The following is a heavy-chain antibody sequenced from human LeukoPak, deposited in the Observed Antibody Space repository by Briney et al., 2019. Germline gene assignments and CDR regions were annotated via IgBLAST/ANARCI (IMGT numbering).Heavy chain of an antibody. CDR2: IKQDGSEK. Sequence: GGSLRLSCAASGFTFSSYWMSWVRQAPGKGLEWVANIKQDGSEKYYVDSVKGRFTISRDNAKNSLYLQMNSLRAEDTAVYYCARGGRVGATHFDYWGQGTLVTVSS. CDR3: ARGGRVGATHFDY. D-gene: IGHD1-26*01. CDR1: GFTFSSYW. V-gene: IGHV3-7*01. J-gene: IGHJ4*02.